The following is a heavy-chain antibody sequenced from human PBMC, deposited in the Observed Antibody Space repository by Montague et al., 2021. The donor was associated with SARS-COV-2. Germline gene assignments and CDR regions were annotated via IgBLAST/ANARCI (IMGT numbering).Heavy chain of an antibody. J-gene: IGHJ6*03. V-gene: IGHV4-34*01. CDR1: GTSFSGYY. CDR2: INHGGST. D-gene: IGHD3-10*01. CDR3: ARLRDGVVPSPILGVGPYYSYYYMDV. Sequence: SETLSLTCAVHGTSFSGYYWNWIRQPPGKGLEWIGEINHGGSTKYCPSLKSRPTISADTSKNQFSLKLTSVAAADTVVYYCARLRDGVVPSPILGVGPYYSYYYMDVWGRGTTVTVSS.